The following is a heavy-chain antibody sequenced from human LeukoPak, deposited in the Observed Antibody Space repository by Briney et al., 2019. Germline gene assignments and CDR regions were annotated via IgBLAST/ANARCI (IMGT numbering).Heavy chain of an antibody. Sequence: GGSLRLSCAASGFTFSSYSMNWVRQAPGKGLEWVSYISSSGSTIYYADSVKGRFTISRDNAKNSLYLQMNSLRAEDTAVYYCARASCSSTSCYIWGQGTMVTVSS. CDR3: ARASCSSTSCYI. CDR1: GFTFSSYS. V-gene: IGHV3-48*04. J-gene: IGHJ3*02. D-gene: IGHD2-2*01. CDR2: ISSSGSTI.